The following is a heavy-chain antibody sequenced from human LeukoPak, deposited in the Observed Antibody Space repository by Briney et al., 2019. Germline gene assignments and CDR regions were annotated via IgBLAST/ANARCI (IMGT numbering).Heavy chain of an antibody. V-gene: IGHV4-59*01. CDR2: IYYSGST. Sequence: SETLSLTCTVSGGSISSYYWSWIRQPPGKGLEWIGYIYYSGSTNYNPSLKSRVTISVDTSKNQFSLKLSSVTAADTAVYYCAKGYRSGWYYCDYWGQGTLVTVSS. D-gene: IGHD6-19*01. CDR3: AKGYRSGWYYCDY. CDR1: GGSISSYY. J-gene: IGHJ4*02.